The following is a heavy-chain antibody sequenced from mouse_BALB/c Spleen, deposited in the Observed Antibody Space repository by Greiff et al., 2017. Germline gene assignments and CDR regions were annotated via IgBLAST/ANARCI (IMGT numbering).Heavy chain of an antibody. V-gene: IGHV1-7*01. Sequence: QVQLKESGAELAKPGASVKMSCKASGYTFTSYWMHWVKQRPGQGLEWIGYINPSTGYTEYNQKFKDKATLTADKSSSTAYMQLSSLTSEDSAVYYCARRVYYGSSYAMDYWGQGTSVTVSS. D-gene: IGHD1-1*01. J-gene: IGHJ4*01. CDR2: INPSTGYT. CDR3: ARRVYYGSSYAMDY. CDR1: GYTFTSYW.